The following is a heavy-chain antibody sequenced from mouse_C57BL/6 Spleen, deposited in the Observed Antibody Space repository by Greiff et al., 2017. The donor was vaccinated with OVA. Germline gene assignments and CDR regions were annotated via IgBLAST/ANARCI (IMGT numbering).Heavy chain of an antibody. CDR2: IDPSDSET. V-gene: IGHV1-52*01. D-gene: IGHD2-3*01. CDR3: ARRGDGYYGWYFDV. CDR1: GYTFTSYW. J-gene: IGHJ1*03. Sequence: VQLQQPGAELVRPGSSVKLSCKASGYTFTSYWMHWVKQRPIQGLEWIGNIDPSDSETHYNQKFKDKATLTVDKSSSTAYMQLSSLTSEDSAVYYCARRGDGYYGWYFDVWGTGTTVTVSS.